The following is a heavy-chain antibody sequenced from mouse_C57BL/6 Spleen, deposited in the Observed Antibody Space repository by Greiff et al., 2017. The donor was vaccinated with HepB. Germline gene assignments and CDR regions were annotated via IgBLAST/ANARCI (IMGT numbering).Heavy chain of an antibody. CDR1: GFNIKDYY. V-gene: IGHV14-2*01. Sequence: EVQRVESGAELVKPGASVKLSCTASGFNIKDYYMHWVKQRTEQGLEWIGRIDPEDGETKYAPKFQGKATITADTSSNTAYLQLSSLTSEDTAVYYCASESYGSSPAWFAYWGQGTLVTVSA. CDR2: IDPEDGET. J-gene: IGHJ3*01. D-gene: IGHD1-1*01. CDR3: ASESYGSSPAWFAY.